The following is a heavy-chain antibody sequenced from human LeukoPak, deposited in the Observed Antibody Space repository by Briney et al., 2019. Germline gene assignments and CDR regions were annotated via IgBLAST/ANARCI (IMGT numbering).Heavy chain of an antibody. CDR3: ARDLGRGYSYGDY. D-gene: IGHD5-18*01. CDR2: ISYDGSSK. CDR1: GFTFSSYA. V-gene: IGHV3-30*04. J-gene: IGHJ4*02. Sequence: PGRSLRLSCAAPGFTFSSYAMHWVRQAPGKGLEWVAVISYDGSSKYYADSVKGRFTISRDNSKNTLYLQMNSLRAEDTAVFYCARDLGRGYSYGDYWGQGTLVTVSS.